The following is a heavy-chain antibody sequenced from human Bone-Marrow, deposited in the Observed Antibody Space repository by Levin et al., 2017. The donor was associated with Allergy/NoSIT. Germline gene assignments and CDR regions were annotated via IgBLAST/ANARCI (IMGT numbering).Heavy chain of an antibody. Sequence: LSLTCAASGFSFSGFSIHWVRQAPGKGLEWVAGISYDGSKKYYAESVKGRFTISRDNSKNTLYLQLNSLRPEDTAVYFCGRDPNRLIVPGGYFDNWGQGTLVTVSS. CDR3: GRDPNRLIVPGGYFDN. CDR1: GFSFSGFS. V-gene: IGHV3-30-3*01. J-gene: IGHJ4*02. D-gene: IGHD1-14*01. CDR2: ISYDGSKK.